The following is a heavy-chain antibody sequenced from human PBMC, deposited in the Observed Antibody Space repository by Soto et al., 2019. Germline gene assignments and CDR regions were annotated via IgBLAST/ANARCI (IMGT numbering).Heavy chain of an antibody. D-gene: IGHD2-21*02. J-gene: IGHJ6*02. CDR1: GGSISSADDI. CDR3: ARDLWGYCGADCYPLDV. V-gene: IGHV4-61*08. Sequence: SETLALTCTVSGGSISSADDIWTWIRQDPGKGLEWIGYIYYSGSTNYNPSLKSRVNISVDTSKNQFSLKLSSVTAADTAVYYCARDLWGYCGADCYPLDVWGEGTTVTVSS. CDR2: IYYSGST.